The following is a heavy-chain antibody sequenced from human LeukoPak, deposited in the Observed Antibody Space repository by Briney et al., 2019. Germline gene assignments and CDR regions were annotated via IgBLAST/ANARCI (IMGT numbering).Heavy chain of an antibody. Sequence: ASVKVSCKASGYTFIGYYMHWVRQAPGQGLEWMGWINPNSGGTTYAQKFQGRVTMTTDTSISTAYLELNGLRSDDTAVYYCARDLDYGSGSFSNWGQGAIVTVSS. CDR1: GYTFIGYY. J-gene: IGHJ4*02. V-gene: IGHV1-2*02. D-gene: IGHD3-10*01. CDR3: ARDLDYGSGSFSN. CDR2: INPNSGGT.